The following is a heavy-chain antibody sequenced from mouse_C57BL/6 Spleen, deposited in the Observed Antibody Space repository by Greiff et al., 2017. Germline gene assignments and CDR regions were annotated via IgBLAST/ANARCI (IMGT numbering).Heavy chain of an antibody. CDR3: TGAPNWDEDY. CDR2: IRLKSDNYAT. Sequence: EVKLMESGGGLVQPGGSMTLSCVASGFTFSNYWMNWVRQSPEKGLEWVAQIRLKSDNYATHYAESVKGRFTISRDDSKSSVYLQMNNLRAEDTGIYYCTGAPNWDEDYWGQGTTLTVSS. J-gene: IGHJ2*01. D-gene: IGHD4-1*02. CDR1: GFTFSNYW. V-gene: IGHV6-3*01.